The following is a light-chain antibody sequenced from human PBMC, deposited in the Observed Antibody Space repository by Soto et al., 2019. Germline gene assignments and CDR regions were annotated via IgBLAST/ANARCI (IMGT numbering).Light chain of an antibody. V-gene: IGKV1-5*03. J-gene: IGKJ2*01. CDR2: KAS. CDR1: QSISSW. Sequence: DIQMTQSPSTLSASVGDRVTITCRASQSISSWLAWYQQKPGKAPKLLIYKASSLESGVPSRFSGSGSGTDFTLTISSRQPDDFATYYCQQRDTFGQGTKLEIK. CDR3: QQRDT.